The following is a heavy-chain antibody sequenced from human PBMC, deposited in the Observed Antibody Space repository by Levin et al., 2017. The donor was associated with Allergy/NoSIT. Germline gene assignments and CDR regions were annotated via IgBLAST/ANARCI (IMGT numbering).Heavy chain of an antibody. J-gene: IGHJ2*01. CDR1: GGSISSGGYS. D-gene: IGHD6-6*01. Sequence: SETLSLTCAVSGGSISSGGYSWSWIRQPPGKGLEWIGYIYHSGSTYYNPSLKSRVTISVDRSKNQFSLKLSSVTAADTAVYYCARVGRIAAPYFDLWGRGTLVTVSS. CDR2: IYHSGST. V-gene: IGHV4-30-2*01. CDR3: ARVGRIAAPYFDL.